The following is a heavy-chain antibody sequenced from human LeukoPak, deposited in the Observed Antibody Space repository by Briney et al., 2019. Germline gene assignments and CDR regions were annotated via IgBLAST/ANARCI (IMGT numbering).Heavy chain of an antibody. Sequence: ASVKVSCKASGYTFTSYAMHWVRQATGQGLEWMGWINPNSGGTNYAQKFQGRVTMTRDTSISTAYMELSRLRSDDTAVYYCARSARYYGSGSPPGYWGQGTLVTVSS. J-gene: IGHJ4*02. CDR3: ARSARYYGSGSPPGY. CDR1: GYTFTSYA. CDR2: INPNSGGT. V-gene: IGHV1-2*02. D-gene: IGHD3-10*01.